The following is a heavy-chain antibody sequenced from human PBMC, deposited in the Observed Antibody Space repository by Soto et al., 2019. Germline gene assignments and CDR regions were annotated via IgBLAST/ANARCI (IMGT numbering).Heavy chain of an antibody. D-gene: IGHD6-19*01. V-gene: IGHV3-23*01. CDR1: GFTFSSYA. J-gene: IGHJ4*02. Sequence: QSGGSLRLSCAASGFTFSSYAMSWVRQAPGKGLEWVSAISGSGGSTYYADSVKGRFTISRDNSKNTLYLQMNSLRAEDTAVYYCAKDQLEPGYSSGHDYWGQGTLVTVSS. CDR3: AKDQLEPGYSSGHDY. CDR2: ISGSGGST.